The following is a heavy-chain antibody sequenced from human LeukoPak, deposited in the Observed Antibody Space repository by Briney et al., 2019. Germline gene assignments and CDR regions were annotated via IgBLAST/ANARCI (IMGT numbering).Heavy chain of an antibody. V-gene: IGHV1-46*01. J-gene: IGHJ4*02. CDR1: GYTFTSYY. CDR3: ARDVAREFDY. CDR2: INPSGGST. Sequence: GASVTVSCKASGYTFTSYYMHWVRQAPGQGLEWMGIINPSGGSTSYAQKFQGRVTMTRDTSTSTVYMEPSSLRSDDTAVYYCARDVAREFDYWGQGTLITVSS.